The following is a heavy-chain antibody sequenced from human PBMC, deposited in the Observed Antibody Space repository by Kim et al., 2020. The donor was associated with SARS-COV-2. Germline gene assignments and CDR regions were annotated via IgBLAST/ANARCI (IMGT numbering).Heavy chain of an antibody. D-gene: IGHD3-10*01. J-gene: IGHJ5*02. CDR2: INAGNGNT. CDR1: GYTFSNYA. V-gene: IGHV1-3*01. Sequence: ASVKVSCKASGYTFSNYAMHWVRQAPEQRLEWMGWINAGNGNTKYSQKLQGRVTITRDTSASTAYMELSSLRSEDTAVYYCARGVRGGGFDPWGQGTLVTVSS. CDR3: ARGVRGGGFDP.